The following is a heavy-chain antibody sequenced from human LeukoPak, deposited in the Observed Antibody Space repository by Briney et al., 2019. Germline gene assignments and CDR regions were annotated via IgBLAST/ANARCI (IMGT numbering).Heavy chain of an antibody. Sequence: GGSLRLSCAASGFTFSSYAMSWVRQAPGKGLEWVSAISGSGGSTYYADSVKGRFTISRDNSKNTLYLQMNSLRAEDTAVYYCAKSYGSGSHWGYFDYWGQGTLVTVSS. CDR3: AKSYGSGSHWGYFDY. D-gene: IGHD3-10*01. J-gene: IGHJ4*02. CDR1: GFTFSSYA. CDR2: ISGSGGST. V-gene: IGHV3-23*01.